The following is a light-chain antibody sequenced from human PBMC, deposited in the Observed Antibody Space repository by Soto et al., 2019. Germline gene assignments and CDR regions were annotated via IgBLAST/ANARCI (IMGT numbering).Light chain of an antibody. CDR1: SSDVGGYNY. CDR3: SSYTSSSTL. J-gene: IGLJ1*01. Sequence: QSVLTQPASVSGSPGQSITISCTGTSSDVGGYNYVSCYQQHPGKAPKLMIYDVSNRPSGVSNRFSGSKSGNTASLTISGLQAEDEADYYCSSYTSSSTLFGTGTKVHRP. CDR2: DVS. V-gene: IGLV2-14*01.